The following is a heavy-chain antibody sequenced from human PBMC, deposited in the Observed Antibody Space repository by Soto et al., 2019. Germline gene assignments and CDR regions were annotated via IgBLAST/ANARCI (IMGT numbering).Heavy chain of an antibody. D-gene: IGHD3-10*01. CDR3: AKDRGWFGDYYYYYMDV. CDR1: GFTFSSYA. CDR2: ISGSGGST. V-gene: IGHV3-23*01. J-gene: IGHJ6*03. Sequence: GGSLRLSCAASGFTFSSYAMSWVRQAPGKGLEWVSAISGSGGSTYYADSVKGRFTISRDNSKNTLYLQMNSLRAEDTAVYYCAKDRGWFGDYYYYYMDVWGKGTTVTVSS.